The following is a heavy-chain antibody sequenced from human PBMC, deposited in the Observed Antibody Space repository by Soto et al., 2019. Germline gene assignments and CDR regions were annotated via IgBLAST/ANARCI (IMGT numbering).Heavy chain of an antibody. D-gene: IGHD2-8*01. CDR1: GYTFTGYY. CDR2: INPNSGGT. V-gene: IGHV1-2*04. CDR3: ARLGYFTIGVCSHKQGYYYVMAF. Sequence: ASVKVSCKASGYTFTGYYMHWVRQAPGQGLEWMGWINPNSGGTNYAQKFQGWVTMTRDTSISTAYMELSRLRSDDTAVYYCARLGYFTIGVCSHKQGYYYVMAFWAKGTTVTVSS. J-gene: IGHJ6*04.